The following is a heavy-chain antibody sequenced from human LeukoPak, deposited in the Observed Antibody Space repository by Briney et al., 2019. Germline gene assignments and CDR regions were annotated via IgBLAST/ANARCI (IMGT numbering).Heavy chain of an antibody. CDR3: HGMDV. Sequence: GSLRLSCAASGFTFSSYAMSWVRQSPGKGLEWVSTISGVDGKTDYADSVKGRFTISRDNSKDTLYLQMNSQRAEDTAVFGYHGMDVWGQGTTVTVSS. V-gene: IGHV3-23*01. CDR1: GFTFSSYA. CDR2: ISGVDGKT. J-gene: IGHJ6*02.